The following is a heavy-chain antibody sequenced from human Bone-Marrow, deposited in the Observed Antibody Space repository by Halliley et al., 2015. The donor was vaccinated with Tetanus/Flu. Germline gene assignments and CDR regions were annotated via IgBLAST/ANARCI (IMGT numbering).Heavy chain of an antibody. CDR3: ARGYSTFGLDY. D-gene: IGHD4-4*01. V-gene: IGHV3-13*04. Sequence: LEWVSSCATGGDTPHPLPVKGRFTVSRENAKNSLYLQMNSLRAGDSAIYYCARGYSTFGLDYWGRGTLVTVSP. J-gene: IGHJ4*02. CDR2: CATGGDT.